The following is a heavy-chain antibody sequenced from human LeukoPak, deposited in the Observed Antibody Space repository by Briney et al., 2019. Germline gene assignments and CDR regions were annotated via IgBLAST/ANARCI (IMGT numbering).Heavy chain of an antibody. J-gene: IGHJ4*02. CDR3: ARDRSCSSTSCYHDY. V-gene: IGHV1-18*01. D-gene: IGHD2-2*01. CDR1: GYTFTSYG. CDR2: ISAYNGNT. Sequence: ASVKVSCKASGYTFTSYGISWVRQAPGQGLEWMGWISAYNGNTNYAQKLQGRVTMTTDTSTSTAYMELRSLRSDDTAVYYCARDRSCSSTSCYHDYWGQGTLVTVSS.